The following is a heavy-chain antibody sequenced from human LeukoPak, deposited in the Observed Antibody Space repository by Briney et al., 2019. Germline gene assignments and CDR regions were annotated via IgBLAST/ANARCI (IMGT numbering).Heavy chain of an antibody. CDR2: IKQDGSEK. CDR1: GFTFSRYY. CDR3: ARYEQLVPVVLFDY. J-gene: IGHJ4*02. Sequence: GGSLRLSCAASGFTFSRYYMSWVRQAPGKGLEWVANIKQDGSEKYYVDSVKGRFTISRDNAKNSLYLQMNSLRAEDTAVYYCARYEQLVPVVLFDYWGQGTLVTVSS. D-gene: IGHD6-6*01. V-gene: IGHV3-7*01.